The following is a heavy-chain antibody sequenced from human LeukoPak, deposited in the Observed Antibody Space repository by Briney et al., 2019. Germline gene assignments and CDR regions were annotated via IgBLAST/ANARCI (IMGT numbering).Heavy chain of an antibody. CDR3: GGGGGGAPVRSGRIYFDY. CDR1: GGSISSGGYY. CDR2: IYYSGST. D-gene: IGHD2-15*01. V-gene: IGHV4-31*03. Sequence: SETLSLTCTVSGGSISSGGYYWSWIRQHPGKGLEWIGYIYYSGSTYYNPSLKSRVTISVDTSKNQFSLKLSSVTAADTAVYLWGGGGGGAPVRSGRIYFDYWGQGTLVTVSS. J-gene: IGHJ4*02.